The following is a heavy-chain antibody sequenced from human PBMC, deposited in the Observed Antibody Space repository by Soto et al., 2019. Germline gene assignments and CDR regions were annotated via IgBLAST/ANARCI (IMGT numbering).Heavy chain of an antibody. V-gene: IGHV1-69*01. J-gene: IGHJ5*02. D-gene: IGHD5-18*01. CDR3: ARDPISRYSYGYGCFDA. CDR2: IIPIFGTA. Sequence: QVQLVQSGAEVKKPGSSVKVSCKASGGTFSIYAISWVRQAPGQGLEWMGGIIPIFGTANYAQKFQGRVTITADESTSTADMELSSLRSDDTAVYYCARDPISRYSYGYGCFDAGGQGTLVTVSS. CDR1: GGTFSIYA.